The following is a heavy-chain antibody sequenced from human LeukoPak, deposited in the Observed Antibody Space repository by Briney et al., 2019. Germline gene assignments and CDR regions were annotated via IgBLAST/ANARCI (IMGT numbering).Heavy chain of an antibody. CDR1: GFTFSSYG. CDR3: ARDIVVPAAIPYYYYGMDV. D-gene: IGHD2-2*01. V-gene: IGHV3-33*01. Sequence: GRSLRLSCAASGFTFSSYGMHWVRQAPGKGLEWVAVIWYDGSNKYYADSVKGRFTISRDNSKNTLYLRMNSLRAEDTAVYYCARDIVVPAAIPYYYYGMDVWGQGTTVTVSS. CDR2: IWYDGSNK. J-gene: IGHJ6*02.